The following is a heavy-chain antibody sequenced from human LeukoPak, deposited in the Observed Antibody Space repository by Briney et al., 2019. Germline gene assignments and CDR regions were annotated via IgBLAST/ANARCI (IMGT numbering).Heavy chain of an antibody. CDR2: INPNSGDT. Sequence: ASVMISCKASGYTFTGYYIHWVRQAPGQGLEWVAWINPNSGDTHYAHNFQGRVTMTRDTSISTASMDLSRLRSDDTAVYYCARAPKNDAYDIWGRGTMVTVSS. CDR3: ARAPKNDAYDI. CDR1: GYTFTGYY. V-gene: IGHV1-2*02. J-gene: IGHJ3*02.